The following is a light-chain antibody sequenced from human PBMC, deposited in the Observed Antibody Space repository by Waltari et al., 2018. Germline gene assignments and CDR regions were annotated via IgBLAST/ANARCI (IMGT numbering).Light chain of an antibody. Sequence: SYTLTQPPSVSAASGQTARITCEGDNIGSQYVHWYQQKAAQAPVQVIYADDKRPSGIPGRFSGSNSGNTATLTISGVEAGDEADYYCQVWDSSSDHPLFGGGTRLTVL. CDR2: ADD. V-gene: IGLV3-21*02. J-gene: IGLJ2*01. CDR1: NIGSQY. CDR3: QVWDSSSDHPL.